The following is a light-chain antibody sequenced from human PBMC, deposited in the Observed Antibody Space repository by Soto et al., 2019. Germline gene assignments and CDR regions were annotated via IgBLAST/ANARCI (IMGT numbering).Light chain of an antibody. Sequence: QLTQSPSSLSASEGDRVTITCRASQGIGSNLAWYLQKPGEAPKLLVYGASTLQGGVPSRFSGSGSGTLFTLTITSLQPEDFATYFCQQSNSYPLTFGGGTKVDIK. CDR1: QGIGSN. CDR3: QQSNSYPLT. CDR2: GAS. J-gene: IGKJ4*01. V-gene: IGKV1-9*01.